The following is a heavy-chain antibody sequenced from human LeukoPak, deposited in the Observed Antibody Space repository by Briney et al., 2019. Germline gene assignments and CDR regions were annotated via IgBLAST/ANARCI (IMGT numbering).Heavy chain of an antibody. CDR3: ARDPVVPAAMGQENY. V-gene: IGHV4-59*12. CDR1: GGSISSYY. J-gene: IGHJ4*02. D-gene: IGHD2-2*01. Sequence: SETLSLTCTVSGGSISSYYWSWIRQPPGKGLEWIGYIYYSGSTHYNPSLKSRVTISVDRSKNQFSLKLSSVTAADTAVYYCARDPVVPAAMGQENYWGQGTLVTVSS. CDR2: IYYSGST.